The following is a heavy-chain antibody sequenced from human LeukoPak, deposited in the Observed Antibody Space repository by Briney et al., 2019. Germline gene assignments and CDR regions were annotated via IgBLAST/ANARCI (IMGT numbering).Heavy chain of an antibody. D-gene: IGHD1-26*01. V-gene: IGHV4-59*08. Sequence: SETLSLTCTVSGGSMSSYYWSWIRQPPGKGLEWIGYIFYSGCTNYNPSLKSRVTLSVDTSKNQFSLKLGSVTAADTAVYYCARQPYMLGAYYFDYWGQGTLVTVSS. CDR1: GGSMSSYY. CDR2: IFYSGCT. CDR3: ARQPYMLGAYYFDY. J-gene: IGHJ4*02.